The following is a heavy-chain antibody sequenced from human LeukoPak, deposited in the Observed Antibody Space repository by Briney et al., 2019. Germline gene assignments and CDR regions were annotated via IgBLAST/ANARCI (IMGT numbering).Heavy chain of an antibody. CDR1: GGSISSYY. Sequence: SETLPLTCTVSGGSISSYYWSWIRQPPGKGLEWIGYIYYSGSTNYNPSLKSRVTISVDTSKNQFSLKLSSVTAADTAVYYCARGISIAAAGTEGPYFDYWGQGTLVTVSS. CDR2: IYYSGST. D-gene: IGHD6-13*01. CDR3: ARGISIAAAGTEGPYFDY. J-gene: IGHJ4*02. V-gene: IGHV4-59*12.